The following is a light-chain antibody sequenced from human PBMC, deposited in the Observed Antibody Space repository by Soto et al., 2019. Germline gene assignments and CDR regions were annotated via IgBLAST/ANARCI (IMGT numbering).Light chain of an antibody. CDR1: QSVGSY. CDR2: DAS. CDR3: QRRSKRPSVT. J-gene: IGKJ4*01. Sequence: IVLTQSPATLSLSPGERATLYCRASQSVGSYLAWYQHKPGQAPRLLISDASNRATGIPARFSGSGSGTDITLTSSVVKDDDSVVYCCQRRSKRPSVTFGGGTKVDIK. V-gene: IGKV3-11*01.